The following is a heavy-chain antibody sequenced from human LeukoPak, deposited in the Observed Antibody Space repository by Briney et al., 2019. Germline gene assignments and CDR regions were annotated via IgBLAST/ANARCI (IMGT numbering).Heavy chain of an antibody. Sequence: SETLSLTCTVSGGSISSYYWSWIRQPPGKGLEWIGYIYYSGSTNYNPSLKSRVTISLDTSKNRFSLKLSSVTAADTAVYYCARGGGSRDGYNFDYWGQGTPVTVSS. V-gene: IGHV4-59*01. J-gene: IGHJ4*02. CDR1: GGSISSYY. D-gene: IGHD5-24*01. CDR2: IYYSGST. CDR3: ARGGGSRDGYNFDY.